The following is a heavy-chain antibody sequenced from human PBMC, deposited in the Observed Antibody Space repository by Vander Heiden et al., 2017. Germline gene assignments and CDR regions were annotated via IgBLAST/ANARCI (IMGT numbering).Heavy chain of an antibody. V-gene: IGHV1-69*10. CDR2: IIPVLDIP. J-gene: IGHJ4*02. CDR1: GGTFSNSA. D-gene: IGHD1-7*01. CDR3: AGSSQVDWELPYEFDY. Sequence: SCKASGGTFSNSAINWVRQAPGQGLEWMGGIIPVLDIPYYAQQFQGRVTITADKSTSTVYMEVNSLRSDDTAVYYCAGSSQVDWELPYEFDYWGQGTMVTVSS.